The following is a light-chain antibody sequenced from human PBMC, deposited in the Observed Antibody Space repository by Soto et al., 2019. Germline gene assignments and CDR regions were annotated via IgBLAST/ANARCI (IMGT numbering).Light chain of an antibody. V-gene: IGKV3-15*01. CDR3: QQYHNWPIT. Sequence: EILMTQSPATLSVSPGERATLSCRASESVAGHLAWYQQKPGQAPRLLIHGSSIRATGISARFSGRGSGTEFTLTISSLQSEDFAVYDCQQYHNWPITVGPGTRREIK. CDR2: GSS. J-gene: IGKJ5*01. CDR1: ESVAGH.